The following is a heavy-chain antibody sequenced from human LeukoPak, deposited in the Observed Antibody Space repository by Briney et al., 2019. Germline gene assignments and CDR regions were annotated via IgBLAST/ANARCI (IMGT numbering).Heavy chain of an antibody. J-gene: IGHJ4*02. V-gene: IGHV3-7*03. D-gene: IGHD4-17*01. CDR1: GFTFSSYW. CDR3: ARVNYGDYDDY. Sequence: GGSLRLSCAASGFTFSSYWMSWVRQAPGKGVEWVANIKQDGREKSYVDSVKGRVTISRENEKNSLYLQMNRLRAEDTAVYYCARVNYGDYDDYWGQGTLVTVSS. CDR2: IKQDGREK.